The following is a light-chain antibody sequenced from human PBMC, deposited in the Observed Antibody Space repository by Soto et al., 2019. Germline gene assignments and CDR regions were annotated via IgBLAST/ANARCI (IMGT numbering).Light chain of an antibody. CDR1: QSVSSN. CDR2: SAS. J-gene: IGKJ2*01. CDR3: QHYNNWLGT. Sequence: EIVMTQSPATLSVSPGQKVTLSCRASQSVSSNLAWYQQKPGQAPRVLIYSASNRATGIPARFSGSVSGTEFTLTISSLQSEDFAVYYCQHYNNWLGTFGQGTKLEIK. V-gene: IGKV3-15*01.